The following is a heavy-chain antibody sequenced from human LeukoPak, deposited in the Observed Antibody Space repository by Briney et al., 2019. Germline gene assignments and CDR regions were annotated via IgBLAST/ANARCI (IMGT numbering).Heavy chain of an antibody. CDR1: GGSISSYY. Sequence: PSETLSLTCTVSGGSISSYYWSWIRQPPGKGLEWIGYIYYSGSTNYNPSLKSRVTISVDTSKNQFSLKLSSVTAADTAVYYRAGGGSGYDYVDYWGQGTLVTVSS. CDR2: IYYSGST. CDR3: AGGGSGYDYVDY. D-gene: IGHD5-12*01. J-gene: IGHJ4*02. V-gene: IGHV4-59*01.